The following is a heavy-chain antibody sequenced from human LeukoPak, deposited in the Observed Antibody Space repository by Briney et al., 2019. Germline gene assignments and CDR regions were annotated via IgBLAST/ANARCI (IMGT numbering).Heavy chain of an antibody. V-gene: IGHV3-33*03. CDR1: GFTFSDYA. Sequence: PGRSLRLCCAASGFTFSDYAMHWVRQAPGKGLEWVAVIWFDGSETYYADSVMGRFTISRDKSKNTLFLQMNSLRADDTAVYYCAKDNMDTSSCLDYWGQGTLVTVSS. D-gene: IGHD5-18*01. J-gene: IGHJ4*02. CDR3: AKDNMDTSSCLDY. CDR2: IWFDGSET.